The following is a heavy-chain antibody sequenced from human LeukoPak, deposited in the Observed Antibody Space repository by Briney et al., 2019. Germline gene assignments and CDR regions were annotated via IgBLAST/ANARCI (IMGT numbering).Heavy chain of an antibody. CDR2: ISYDGSNK. J-gene: IGHJ4*02. V-gene: IGHV3-30*18. CDR3: GKEGYSYGKPIDY. CDR1: GFTFDDCA. Sequence: GGSLRLSCTTFGFTFDDCAMSWVRQAPGKGLEWVAVISYDGSNKYYADSVKGRFTISRDNSKNTLYLQMNSLRAEDTAVYYCGKEGYSYGKPIDYWGQGTLVTVSS. D-gene: IGHD5-18*01.